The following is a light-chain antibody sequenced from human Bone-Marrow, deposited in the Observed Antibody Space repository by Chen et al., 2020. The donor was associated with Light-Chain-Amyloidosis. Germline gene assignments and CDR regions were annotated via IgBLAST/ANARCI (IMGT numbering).Light chain of an antibody. CDR3: QSYQGSSQGV. J-gene: IGLJ3*02. CDR1: SGSIATNY. Sequence: NFMLTQPLSLSESPGKTVIISCTRSSGSIATNYVQWYQQRPGSSPPTVIYEDDQRPSGVPDRFSGSIDRSSNSASLTISGLKTEDEADYYCQSYQGSSQGVFGGGTKLTVL. V-gene: IGLV6-57*01. CDR2: EDD.